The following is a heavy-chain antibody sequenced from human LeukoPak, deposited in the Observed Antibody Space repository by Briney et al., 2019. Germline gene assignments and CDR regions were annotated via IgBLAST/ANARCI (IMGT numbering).Heavy chain of an antibody. CDR2: ISDIGSI. Sequence: SETLSLTCTVSGGSISSYYWSWIRQPPVKGLEWIAYISDIGSINYNPSLKSRVTLSLDTSKNQFSLKLSSVTAADTAVYYCARNHPRNTVDFWGQGTLVTVSS. CDR1: GGSISSYY. V-gene: IGHV4-59*08. J-gene: IGHJ4*02. D-gene: IGHD2-8*02. CDR3: ARNHPRNTVDF.